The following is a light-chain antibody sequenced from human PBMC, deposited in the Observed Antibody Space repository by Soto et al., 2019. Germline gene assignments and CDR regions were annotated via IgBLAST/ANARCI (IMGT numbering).Light chain of an antibody. J-gene: IGLJ2*01. CDR1: NSDVGTYNY. Sequence: QSALTQPASVSGSPGQSITISCTGTNSDVGTYNYVSWYQQHPGKAPKLMIYEVSNRPSGVSDRFSGSKSGNTASLTIAGLQAEVEASYYCSSYTSGTSVVFGGGTKLTVL. V-gene: IGLV2-14*01. CDR3: SSYTSGTSVV. CDR2: EVS.